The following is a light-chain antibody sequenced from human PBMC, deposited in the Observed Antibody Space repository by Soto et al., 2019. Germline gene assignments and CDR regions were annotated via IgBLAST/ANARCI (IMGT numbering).Light chain of an antibody. CDR3: QQRSNWPIT. Sequence: EIVLTQSPDTLSLSPGERATVSCRTSQSVSKYFAWYQQKPGRAPRLLIYDASSRATGIPARFIGSGSGTDFTLTISSLEPEDFAIYYCQQRSNWPITFGQGTRLEIK. V-gene: IGKV3-11*01. J-gene: IGKJ5*01. CDR1: QSVSKY. CDR2: DAS.